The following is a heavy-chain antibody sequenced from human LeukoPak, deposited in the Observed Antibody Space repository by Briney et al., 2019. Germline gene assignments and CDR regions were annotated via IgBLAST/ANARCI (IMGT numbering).Heavy chain of an antibody. J-gene: IGHJ5*02. Sequence: GGSLRLSCAASGFTFSSYAMHWVRQAPGKGLEWVAVISYDGSNKYYADSVKGRFTISRDNSKNTLYLQMNGLRAEDTAVYYCARGVAEQWLVQRWFDPWGQGTLVTVSS. CDR3: ARGVAEQWLVQRWFDP. CDR2: ISYDGSNK. CDR1: GFTFSSYA. V-gene: IGHV3-30*04. D-gene: IGHD6-19*01.